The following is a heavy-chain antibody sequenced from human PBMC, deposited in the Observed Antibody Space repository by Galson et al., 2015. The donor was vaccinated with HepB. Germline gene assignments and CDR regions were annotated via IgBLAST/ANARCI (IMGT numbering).Heavy chain of an antibody. CDR1: GGSFSGYY. J-gene: IGHJ5*02. Sequence: SETLSLTCAVYGGSFSGYYWSWIRQPPGKGLEWIGEINHSGSTNYNPSLKSRVTISVDTSKNQFSLKLSSVTAADTAVYYCARGSPLGQNWFDPWGQGTLVTVSS. CDR2: INHSGST. D-gene: IGHD3-16*01. CDR3: ARGSPLGQNWFDP. V-gene: IGHV4-34*01.